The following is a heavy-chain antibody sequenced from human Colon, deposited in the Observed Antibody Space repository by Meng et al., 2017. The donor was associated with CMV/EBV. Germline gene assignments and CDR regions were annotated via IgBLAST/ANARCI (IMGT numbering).Heavy chain of an antibody. V-gene: IGHV3-7*01. CDR1: GFTFSNYW. Sequence: GGSLRLSCAASGFTFSNYWMTWVRQAPGKGLEWVANIKQDGSEKYYVDSVKGRFTVSRDIAKNSLYLQMNSLRAEDTAVYYCARGRMVYVDYWGQGTLVTVSS. J-gene: IGHJ4*02. D-gene: IGHD2-8*01. CDR2: IKQDGSEK. CDR3: ARGRMVYVDY.